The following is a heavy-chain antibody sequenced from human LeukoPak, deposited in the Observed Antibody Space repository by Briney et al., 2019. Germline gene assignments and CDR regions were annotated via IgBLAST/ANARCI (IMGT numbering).Heavy chain of an antibody. CDR3: ATGYGSGSYYTDY. CDR1: GFTFSSYA. D-gene: IGHD3-10*01. J-gene: IGHJ4*02. Sequence: SLRLSCAASGFTFSSYAMSWVRQAPGKGLEWVSTISGSGGSTYYAGSVKGRFTISRDNSKNTVYLQMNSLRAEDTAVYYCATGYGSGSYYTDYWGQGTLVTVSS. V-gene: IGHV3-23*01. CDR2: ISGSGGST.